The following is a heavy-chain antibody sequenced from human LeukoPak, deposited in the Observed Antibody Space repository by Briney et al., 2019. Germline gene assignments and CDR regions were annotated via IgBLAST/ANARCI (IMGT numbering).Heavy chain of an antibody. V-gene: IGHV3-11*04. CDR2: ISSSGSTI. CDR1: GFTFSDYY. CDR3: ARDLRSIFGVVSGGFDP. J-gene: IGHJ5*02. D-gene: IGHD3-3*01. Sequence: GGSLRLSCAASGFTFSDYYMSWIRQAPGKGLEWVSYISSSGSTIYYADFVKGRFTISRDNAKNSLYLQMNSLRAEDTAVYYCARDLRSIFGVVSGGFDPWGQGTLVTVSS.